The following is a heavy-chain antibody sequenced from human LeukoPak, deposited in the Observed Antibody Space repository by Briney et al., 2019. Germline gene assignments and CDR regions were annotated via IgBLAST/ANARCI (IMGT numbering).Heavy chain of an antibody. CDR1: GFTFDTYW. CDR3: AKVGTGTTSSPNFDY. J-gene: IGHJ4*02. Sequence: PGGSLRLSCAASGFTFDTYWMTWVRQAPGKGLEWVANINQDGREKYYVDSVKGRFTISRDNSKNTLYLQMNSLRAEDTAVYYCAKVGTGTTSSPNFDYWGQGTLVTVSS. V-gene: IGHV3-7*05. D-gene: IGHD1-7*01. CDR2: INQDGREK.